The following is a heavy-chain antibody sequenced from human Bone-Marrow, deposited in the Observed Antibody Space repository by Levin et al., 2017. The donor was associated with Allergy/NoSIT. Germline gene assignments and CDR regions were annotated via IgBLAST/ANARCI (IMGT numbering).Heavy chain of an antibody. CDR3: AKEYFFFDVSGYFDS. D-gene: IGHD3-9*01. Sequence: GESLKISCAASGYIFSSYGIHWVRQAPGKGLEWVAFISHDGSSQDYLDSVKGRFSVTRDNSKNMVSLRMSSLGAEDTAVYFCAKEYFFFDVSGYFDSWGQGNLVSVSA. J-gene: IGHJ4*02. V-gene: IGHV3-30*19. CDR1: GYIFSSYG. CDR2: ISHDGSSQ.